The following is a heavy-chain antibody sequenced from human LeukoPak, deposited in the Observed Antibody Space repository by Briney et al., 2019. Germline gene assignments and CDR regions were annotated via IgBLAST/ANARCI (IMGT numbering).Heavy chain of an antibody. CDR3: ARGRSYFDN. J-gene: IGHJ4*01. CDR2: LYDSGST. V-gene: IGHV4-39*01. CDR1: GDSISSSIYY. Sequence: SETLFHACTVSGDSISSSIYYWDWIRQPPGKGLEWIGNLYDSGSTHYNPSLKSRVTISVDTSKNQCSLKLSSVTAADTAVNYCARGRSYFDNSGHRNLVTVSS.